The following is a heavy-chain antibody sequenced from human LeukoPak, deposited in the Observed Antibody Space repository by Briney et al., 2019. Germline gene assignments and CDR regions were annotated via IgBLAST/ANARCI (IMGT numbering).Heavy chain of an antibody. CDR1: GGSIYNRTYF. CDR3: ASQFYDSSGYDHFVY. D-gene: IGHD3-22*01. V-gene: IGHV4-39*01. Sequence: SETLSLTCNVSGGSIYNRTYFWGWVRQPPGKGLEWIGTIYYSGSTYYNPSLKSRVSISVDTSKNQFSLMLTSVTATDTAIYYCASQFYDSSGYDHFVYWSQGTLVTVSS. J-gene: IGHJ4*02. CDR2: IYYSGST.